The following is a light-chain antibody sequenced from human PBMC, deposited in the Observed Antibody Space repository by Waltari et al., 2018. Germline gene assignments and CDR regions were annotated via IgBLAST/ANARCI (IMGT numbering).Light chain of an antibody. V-gene: IGKV3-15*01. CDR2: GAS. Sequence: ELVRTQSPPTLSVSPGERAPLSCRASQGVSSNLAGYQQKPGQAPRLLIYGASTRATGIPARFSGSGSGTEFTLTISSMQSEDFAVYYCQQYNNWLTFGGGTKVEIK. CDR3: QQYNNWLT. CDR1: QGVSSN. J-gene: IGKJ4*01.